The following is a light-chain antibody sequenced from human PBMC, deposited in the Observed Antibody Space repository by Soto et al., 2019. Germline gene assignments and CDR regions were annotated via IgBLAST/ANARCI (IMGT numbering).Light chain of an antibody. CDR1: QSVSSY. CDR2: DAS. CDR3: QQYNSWWT. Sequence: TQSPATLSFSPGESPTLSCRASQSVSSYLAWCQQKPGQAPRLLIYDASNRAPDIPARFSGSGSGTEFTLSITGLQSEDFATYYCQQYNSWWTFGQGTKVDIK. J-gene: IGKJ1*01. V-gene: IGKV3-15*01.